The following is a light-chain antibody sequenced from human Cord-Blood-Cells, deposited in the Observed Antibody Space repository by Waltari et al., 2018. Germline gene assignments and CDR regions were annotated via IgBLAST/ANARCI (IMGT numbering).Light chain of an antibody. J-gene: IGKJ1*01. CDR2: AAS. V-gene: IGKV1-39*01. CDR1: QSISSY. CDR3: QQSYSTLRT. Sequence: DIKMTQSPSSLSASVGDRVPITCRASQSISSYLNWYQQKPGKAPKLLIYAASSLQSGVPSRFSGSGSGTDFTLTISRLQPEDFATYYCQQSYSTLRTFGQGTKVEIK.